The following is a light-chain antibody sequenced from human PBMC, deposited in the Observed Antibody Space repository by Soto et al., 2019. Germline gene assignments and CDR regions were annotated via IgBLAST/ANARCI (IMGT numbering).Light chain of an antibody. CDR1: SSNIGTPYD. CDR3: QAYDSSLSGSVI. CDR2: GNN. V-gene: IGLV1-40*01. J-gene: IGLJ2*01. Sequence: QPVLTQPASVSGAPGQRVTISCTGSSSNIGTPYDVHWYQQHPGTAPKLLIYGNNNRPSGVPDRFSGSKSGTSASLAITGLQAEDEADYYCQAYDSSLSGSVIFGGGTKLTVL.